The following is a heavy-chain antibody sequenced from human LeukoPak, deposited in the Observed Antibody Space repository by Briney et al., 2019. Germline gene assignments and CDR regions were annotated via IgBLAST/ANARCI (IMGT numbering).Heavy chain of an antibody. CDR1: GGTFSSYA. CDR2: INTNTGNP. V-gene: IGHV7-4-1*02. Sequence: ASVKISCKASGGTFSSYAINWVRQAPGQGLEWMGWINTNTGNPTYAQGFTGRFVFSLDTSVSTAYLQISSLKAEDTAVYYCARLTLYYDSSGYYLGNDAFDIWGQGTMVTVSS. CDR3: ARLTLYYDSSGYYLGNDAFDI. J-gene: IGHJ3*02. D-gene: IGHD3-22*01.